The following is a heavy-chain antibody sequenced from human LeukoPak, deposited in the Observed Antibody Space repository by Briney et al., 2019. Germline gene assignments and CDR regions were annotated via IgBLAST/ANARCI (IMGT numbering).Heavy chain of an antibody. J-gene: IGHJ1*01. CDR2: MNPNSGNT. CDR1: GYTFTSYD. V-gene: IGHV1-8*02. CDR3: ARGSDGDYVGAATFQH. Sequence: ASVKVSCKASGYTFTSYDINWVRQATGQGLEWMGWMNPNSGNTGYAQKFQGRVTMTRDTSISTAYIDLSRLTSDDTAVYYCARGSDGDYVGAATFQHWGQGTLVTVSS. D-gene: IGHD4-17*01.